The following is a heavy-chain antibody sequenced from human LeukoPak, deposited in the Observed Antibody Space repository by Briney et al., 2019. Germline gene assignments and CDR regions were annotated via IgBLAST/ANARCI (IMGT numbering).Heavy chain of an antibody. J-gene: IGHJ6*04. Sequence: PGGSLRLSCVASGFTFSTPEMNWVRQAPGKGLEWVSYISSSGTTISYADSVRGRFIISRDNAKNSLYLQMNSLRAEDTSIYYCARDYDISSGAMDVWGKGTTVTVSS. CDR1: GFTFSTPE. V-gene: IGHV3-48*03. CDR3: ARDYDISSGAMDV. D-gene: IGHD3-9*01. CDR2: ISSSGTTI.